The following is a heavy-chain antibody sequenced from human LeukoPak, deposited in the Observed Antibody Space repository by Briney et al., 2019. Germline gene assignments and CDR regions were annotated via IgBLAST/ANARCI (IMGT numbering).Heavy chain of an antibody. Sequence: SETLSLTCAVYGGSFSGYYWSWIRQPPGKGLEWIGEINHRGSTNYNPSLKSRVTISVDTSKNQFSLKLSSVTAADTAVYYCARGFFKNDYWGQGTLVTVSS. J-gene: IGHJ4*02. CDR3: ARGFFKNDY. CDR1: GGSFSGYY. V-gene: IGHV4-34*01. CDR2: INHRGST.